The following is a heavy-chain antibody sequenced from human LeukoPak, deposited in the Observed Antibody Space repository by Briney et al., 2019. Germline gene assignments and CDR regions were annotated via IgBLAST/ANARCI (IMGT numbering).Heavy chain of an antibody. J-gene: IGHJ5*02. CDR2: IYDSGST. V-gene: IGHV4-39*01. CDR3: ARHYGP. CDR1: GFTVSNNY. D-gene: IGHD3-10*01. Sequence: PGGSLRLSCVVSGFTVSNNYMSWVRQPPGKGLEWIGSIYDSGSTYYNPSLKSRVTISVDTSKNQFSLKLNSVTAADTAVYYCARHYGPWGQGTLVTVSS.